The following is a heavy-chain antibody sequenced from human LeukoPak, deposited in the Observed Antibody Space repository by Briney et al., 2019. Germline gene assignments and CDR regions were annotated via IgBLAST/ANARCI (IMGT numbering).Heavy chain of an antibody. V-gene: IGHV3-9*01. CDR1: GFTFDDYA. J-gene: IGHJ5*02. D-gene: IGHD3-3*01. CDR3: ARVRQYDFWSGHNWFGP. CDR2: ISWNSGSI. Sequence: PGGSLRLSCAASGFTFDDYAMHWVRHAPGKGLEWVSGISWNSGSIGYADSVKGRFTISRDNVKNSLCLQMNSLRAGDTAVYYCARVRQYDFWSGHNWFGPWGQGTLVTVSS.